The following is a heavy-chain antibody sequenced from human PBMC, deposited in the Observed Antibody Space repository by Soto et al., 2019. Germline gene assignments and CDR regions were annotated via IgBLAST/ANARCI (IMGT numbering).Heavy chain of an antibody. CDR3: ARGQGAAAGHSDFDY. CDR2: IYDSGNT. D-gene: IGHD6-13*01. V-gene: IGHV4-30-2*01. J-gene: IGHJ4*02. Sequence: QLQLQESGSGLVKPSQTLSLTCAVSGGSISGTTYSWSWIRQPPGKGLEWIGYIYDSGNTYYNPSLKSPSSIAVDRAKNQFSLKLSSVTAADTAVYYCARGQGAAAGHSDFDYWGQGALVTVSS. CDR1: GGSISGTTYS.